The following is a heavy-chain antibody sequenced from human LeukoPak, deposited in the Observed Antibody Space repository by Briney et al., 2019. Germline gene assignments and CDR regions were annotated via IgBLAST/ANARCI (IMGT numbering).Heavy chain of an antibody. CDR3: ARRQESLYYDYMDV. CDR2: INSDGSST. J-gene: IGHJ6*03. Sequence: GGSLRLSCAASGFTFSSYWMHWVRQAPGKGLVWVSRINSDGSSTSYADSVKGRFTISRDNAKNTLYLQMNSLRAEDTAVYYCARRQESLYYDYMDVWGKGTTVTVSS. CDR1: GFTFSSYW. V-gene: IGHV3-74*01.